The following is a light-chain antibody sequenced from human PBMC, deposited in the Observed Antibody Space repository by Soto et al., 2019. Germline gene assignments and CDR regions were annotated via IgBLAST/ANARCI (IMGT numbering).Light chain of an antibody. CDR2: DAS. CDR3: QQYGTYPRT. J-gene: IGKJ1*01. Sequence: QMTQSPSTLSASVGDKVIISCRASQDISDWLAWYRQKPGEAPGLLIYDASSLKSGVPSRISGSGSGPDFTLTITSLQPDDFATYFCQQYGTYPRTFGQGTKVEI. V-gene: IGKV1-5*01. CDR1: QDISDW.